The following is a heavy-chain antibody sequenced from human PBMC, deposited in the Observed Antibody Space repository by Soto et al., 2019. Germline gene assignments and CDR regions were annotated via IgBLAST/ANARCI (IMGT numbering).Heavy chain of an antibody. V-gene: IGHV3-23*01. CDR1: EFTFSNYA. CDR3: AKDLAYYDIP. CDR2: ISYGGGTT. D-gene: IGHD3-9*01. J-gene: IGHJ5*02. Sequence: GSLRLSCAASEFTFSNYAMSWVRQAPGRGLEWVSAISYGGGTTYYADSVKGRFTISRDNAKNSLYLQMNSLRAEDTAVYYCAKDLAYYDIPWGQGTRVTVSS.